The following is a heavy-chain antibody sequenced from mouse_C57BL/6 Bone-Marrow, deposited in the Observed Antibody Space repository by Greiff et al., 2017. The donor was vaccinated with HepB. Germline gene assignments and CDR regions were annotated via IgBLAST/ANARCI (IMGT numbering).Heavy chain of an antibody. CDR1: GFNIKDDY. Sequence: VQLKQSGAELVRPGASVKLSCTASGFNIKDDYMHWVKQRPEQGLEWIGWIDPENGDTEYASKFQGKATITADTSSNTAYLKLSSLTSEDTAVYYCTMGSSYDYYAMDYWGQGTSVTVSS. V-gene: IGHV14-4*01. CDR2: IDPENGDT. CDR3: TMGSSYDYYAMDY. J-gene: IGHJ4*01. D-gene: IGHD1-1*01.